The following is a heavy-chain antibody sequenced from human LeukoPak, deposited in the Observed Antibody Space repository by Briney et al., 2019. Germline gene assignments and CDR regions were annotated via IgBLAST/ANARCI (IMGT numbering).Heavy chain of an antibody. Sequence: GGSLRLSCAASGFTFSSYEMNWVRQAPGKGLEWVSYISSSGSTIYYADSVKGRFTTSRDNAKNSLYLQMNSLRAEDTAVYYCARVTYYYDSSGYSGRVLGYWGQGTLVTVSS. CDR1: GFTFSSYE. J-gene: IGHJ4*02. D-gene: IGHD3-22*01. CDR3: ARVTYYYDSSGYSGRVLGY. V-gene: IGHV3-48*03. CDR2: ISSSGSTI.